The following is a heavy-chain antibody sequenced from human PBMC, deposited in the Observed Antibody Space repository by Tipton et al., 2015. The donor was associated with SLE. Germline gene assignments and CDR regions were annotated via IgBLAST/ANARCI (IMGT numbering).Heavy chain of an antibody. D-gene: IGHD7-27*01. Sequence: TLSLTCAVYGGSFSDYYWSWIRQPPGKGLEWIGEINHSGSANYNPSLKSRLTISVDTSKNQFSLKLSSVTAADTAVYYCARDAGETVPFDYWGQGTLVTVSS. CDR3: ARDAGETVPFDY. V-gene: IGHV4-34*01. CDR1: GGSFSDYY. CDR2: INHSGSA. J-gene: IGHJ4*02.